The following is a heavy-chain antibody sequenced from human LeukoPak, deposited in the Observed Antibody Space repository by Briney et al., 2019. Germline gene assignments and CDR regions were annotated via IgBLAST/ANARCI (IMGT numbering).Heavy chain of an antibody. CDR2: ISSSGSTK. CDR3: ARSGMARQRNYYYYYGMDV. Sequence: GGSLGLSCAASVFTFSDYYMSWIRQAPWKGLEWVSYISSSGSTKYYADSVKGRFTISRDNAKNSLYLQMNSLRAEDTAVYYCARSGMARQRNYYYYYGMDVWGQGTTVTVSS. D-gene: IGHD3-10*01. CDR1: VFTFSDYY. V-gene: IGHV3-11*01. J-gene: IGHJ6*02.